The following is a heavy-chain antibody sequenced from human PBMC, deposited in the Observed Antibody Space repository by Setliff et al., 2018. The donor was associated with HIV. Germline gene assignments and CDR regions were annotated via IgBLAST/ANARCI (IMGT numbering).Heavy chain of an antibody. V-gene: IGHV3-7*01. CDR3: ARPPTRYNNGWFERGGFDY. CDR1: GFTFSTYW. Sequence: GGSLRLSCAASGFTFSTYWMSWFRQAPGKGLEWVANIKENGDEKYYVDSVKGRFTISRDNAKNSLYLQMSSLRAEDTAVYYCARPPTRYNNGWFERGGFDYWGQGALVTVSS. D-gene: IGHD6-19*01. J-gene: IGHJ4*02. CDR2: IKENGDEK.